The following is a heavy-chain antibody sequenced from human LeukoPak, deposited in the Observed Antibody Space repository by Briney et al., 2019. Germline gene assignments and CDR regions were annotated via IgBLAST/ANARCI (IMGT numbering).Heavy chain of an antibody. D-gene: IGHD4-17*01. CDR2: IRYDGTNK. V-gene: IGHV3-30*02. J-gene: IGHJ4*02. CDR1: GFSFSTYG. CDR3: ANGLAKVTTPAEVF. Sequence: PGGSLRLSCAASGFSFSTYGMHWVRQAPGKGLEWVAFIRYDGTNKFYVDSVKGRFTISRDNSKNTLYLHLNSLRAEDAAMYYCANGLAKVTTPAEVFWGQGTLVTVSS.